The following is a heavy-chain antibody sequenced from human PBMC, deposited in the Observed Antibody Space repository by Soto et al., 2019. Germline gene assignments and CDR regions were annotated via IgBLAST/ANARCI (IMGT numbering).Heavy chain of an antibody. V-gene: IGHV1-69*04. J-gene: IGHJ6*02. CDR3: AREGYYYYSSGGVNYYYDMDV. D-gene: IGHD3-22*01. CDR1: GGTFSSYT. CDR2: IIPILGIA. Sequence: SVKVSCKASGGTFSSYTISWVRQAPGQGLEWMGRIIPILGIANYAQKFQGRVTITADKSTSTAYMELSSLRSEDTAVYYCAREGYYYYSSGGVNYYYDMDVWGQGTTVTVSS.